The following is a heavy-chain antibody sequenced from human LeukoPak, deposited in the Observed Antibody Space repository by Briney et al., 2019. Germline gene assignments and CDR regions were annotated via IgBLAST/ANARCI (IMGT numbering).Heavy chain of an antibody. Sequence: SETLSLTRAVYGGSFSGYYWSWIRQPPGKGLEWIGEINHSGSTNYNPSLKSRVTISVDTSKNQFSLKLSSATAADTAVYYCARSTKNGWFGESPNYYFDYWGQGTLVTVSS. CDR1: GGSFSGYY. J-gene: IGHJ4*02. CDR3: ARSTKNGWFGESPNYYFDY. CDR2: INHSGST. D-gene: IGHD3-10*01. V-gene: IGHV4-34*01.